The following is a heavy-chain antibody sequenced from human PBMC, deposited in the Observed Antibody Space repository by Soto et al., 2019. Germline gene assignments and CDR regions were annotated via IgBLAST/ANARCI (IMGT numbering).Heavy chain of an antibody. J-gene: IGHJ4*02. Sequence: GESLKISCKGSGYSFTSYWIGWVRQMPGKGLELMGIIYPSDSYTNYSPSFQGHVTISADKSISTAYLQWSSLKASDTAMYYCARLQPAAGDNDLTFDYWGQGTLVTVSS. D-gene: IGHD6-13*01. CDR2: IYPSDSYT. CDR3: ARLQPAAGDNDLTFDY. CDR1: GYSFTSYW. V-gene: IGHV5-10-1*01.